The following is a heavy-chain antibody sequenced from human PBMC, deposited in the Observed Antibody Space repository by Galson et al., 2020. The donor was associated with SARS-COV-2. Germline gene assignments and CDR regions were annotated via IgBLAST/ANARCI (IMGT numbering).Heavy chain of an antibody. Sequence: GGSLGLSCAASGLTFSSYAFSWVRQAPGKGLEWVASINDRGSSTTYADSVKGRFSISRDNSKKTLYLKMNGLRVEDTAVYSCAKDLGFAVYGGGIWIFDSWGQVTLGAVSS. CDR1: GLTFSSYA. CDR3: AKDLGFAVYGGGIWIFDS. CDR2: INDRGSST. D-gene: IGHD2-8*01. V-gene: IGHV3-23*01. J-gene: IGHJ4*02.